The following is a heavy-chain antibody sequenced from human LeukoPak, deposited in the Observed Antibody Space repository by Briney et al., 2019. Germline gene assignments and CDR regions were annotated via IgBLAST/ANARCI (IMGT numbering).Heavy chain of an antibody. Sequence: RASVKVSCKASGYTFTGYYMHWVRQAPGQGLEWMGWINPNSGGTNYAQKFQGRVTMTRDTSISTAYMELSRLRSDDTAVYYCARALSTMVRGVSDYWGQGTLVTVSS. CDR1: GYTFTGYY. V-gene: IGHV1-2*02. J-gene: IGHJ4*02. CDR3: ARALSTMVRGVSDY. D-gene: IGHD3-10*01. CDR2: INPNSGGT.